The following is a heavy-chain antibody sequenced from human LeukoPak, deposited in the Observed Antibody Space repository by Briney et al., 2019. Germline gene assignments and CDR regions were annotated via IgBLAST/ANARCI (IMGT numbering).Heavy chain of an antibody. V-gene: IGHV4-59*08. CDR3: ARWSGGYYSSRYFDL. CDR2: IYYSGST. J-gene: IGHJ2*01. D-gene: IGHD3-22*01. Sequence: SETLSLTCTVSGGSISSYYWSWIRQPPGKGLEWIGYIYYSGSTNYNPSLKSRVTISVDTSKNQFSLKLSSVTAADTAVYYCARWSGGYYSSRYFDLWGRGTLVTVSS. CDR1: GGSISSYY.